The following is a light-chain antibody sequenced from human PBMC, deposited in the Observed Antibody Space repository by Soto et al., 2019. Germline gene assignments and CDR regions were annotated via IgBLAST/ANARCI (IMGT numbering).Light chain of an antibody. Sequence: ESVLTQSPCTLSLSPGERATLSCRASQSVSSSYLAWYQQKPGQAPRLLIYGASSRATGIPDRFSGSGSGTDFTLTISRLEPEDFAVYYCQQYGSSLLTFGGGTKVNIK. CDR3: QQYGSSLLT. CDR2: GAS. V-gene: IGKV3-20*01. CDR1: QSVSSSY. J-gene: IGKJ4*01.